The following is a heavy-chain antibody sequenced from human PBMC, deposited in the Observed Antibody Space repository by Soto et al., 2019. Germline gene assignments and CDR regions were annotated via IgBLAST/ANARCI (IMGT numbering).Heavy chain of an antibody. V-gene: IGHV1-18*01. Sequence: QVQLVQSGAEVKKPGASVKVSCKASGYTFTSYGISWVRQAPGQGLEWMGWISAYNGNTNYAQKLQGRVTMTTDTSMSTAYMELRSLRSDDTAVYYCARVSSRFRSWFWFDPWGQGTLVTVSS. CDR3: ARVSSRFRSWFWFDP. CDR2: ISAYNGNT. CDR1: GYTFTSYG. D-gene: IGHD6-13*01. J-gene: IGHJ5*02.